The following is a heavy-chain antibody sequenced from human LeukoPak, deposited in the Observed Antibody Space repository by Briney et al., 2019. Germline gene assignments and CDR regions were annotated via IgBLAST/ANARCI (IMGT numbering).Heavy chain of an antibody. Sequence: GASVKVSCTPSVYTFTSYDINWVRQATGQGLEWVGWMNPNSGNTGYAQKFQGRVTITRNTAISTAYMELSSLRSEDTAVYYCARDLRTDSRNWAAFDYWGQGTLVTVSS. CDR2: MNPNSGNT. V-gene: IGHV1-8*03. CDR3: ARDLRTDSRNWAAFDY. J-gene: IGHJ4*02. D-gene: IGHD6-13*01. CDR1: VYTFTSYD.